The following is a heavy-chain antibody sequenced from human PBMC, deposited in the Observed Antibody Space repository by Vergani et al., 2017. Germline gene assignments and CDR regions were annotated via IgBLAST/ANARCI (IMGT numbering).Heavy chain of an antibody. V-gene: IGHV4-30-2*01. Sequence: QLQLQESGSGLVKPSQTLSLTCAVSGGSISSGGYSWSWIRQPPGKGLEWIGYIYHSGSTYYNPSLKSRVTISVDRSKNQFSLKLSSVTAADTAVYYCARGKRYCSSTSCFPSGQGDFDYWGQGTLVTVSS. CDR3: ARGKRYCSSTSCFPSGQGDFDY. CDR1: GGSISSGGYS. CDR2: IYHSGST. J-gene: IGHJ4*02. D-gene: IGHD2-2*01.